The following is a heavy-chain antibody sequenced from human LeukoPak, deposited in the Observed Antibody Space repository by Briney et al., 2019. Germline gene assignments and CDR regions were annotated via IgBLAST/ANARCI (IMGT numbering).Heavy chain of an antibody. CDR3: ASLDCSSTSCAPATPDHDAFDI. D-gene: IGHD2-2*01. J-gene: IGHJ3*02. CDR2: INHSGST. Sequence: SETLSLTCAVYGGSFSGYYWSWIRQPPGKGLEWIGEINHSGSTNYNPSLKSRVTISVDTSKNQFSLKLSSVTAADTAVYYCASLDCSSTSCAPATPDHDAFDIWGQGTMVTVSS. CDR1: GGSFSGYY. V-gene: IGHV4-34*01.